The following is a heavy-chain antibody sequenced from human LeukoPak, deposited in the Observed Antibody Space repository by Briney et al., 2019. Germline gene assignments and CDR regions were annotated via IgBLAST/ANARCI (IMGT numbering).Heavy chain of an antibody. V-gene: IGHV1-2*02. CDR1: GYTFTGYY. CDR2: INPNSGGT. CDR3: ARRFSGSGSPITY. Sequence: TSVKVSCKASGYTFTGYYMHWVRQAPGQGLEWMGWINPNSGGTNYAQKFQSRVTMTRNTSISTAYMELSSLRSEDTAVYYCARRFSGSGSPITYWGQGTLVTVSS. J-gene: IGHJ4*02. D-gene: IGHD3-10*01.